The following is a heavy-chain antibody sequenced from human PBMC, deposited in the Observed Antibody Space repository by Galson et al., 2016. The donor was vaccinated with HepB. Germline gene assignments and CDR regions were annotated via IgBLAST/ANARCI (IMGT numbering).Heavy chain of an antibody. Sequence: SLRLSCAASGLTFSNFWMTWVRQAPGKGLEWVAYISSSSSEMSYADSVTGRFTISRDNAKNFLFLQMSGLGAEDTAVYYCVRGGAARPDYWGQGILVTVSS. V-gene: IGHV3-48*01. CDR3: VRGGAARPDY. CDR2: ISSSSSEM. CDR1: GLTFSNFW. J-gene: IGHJ4*02. D-gene: IGHD6-6*01.